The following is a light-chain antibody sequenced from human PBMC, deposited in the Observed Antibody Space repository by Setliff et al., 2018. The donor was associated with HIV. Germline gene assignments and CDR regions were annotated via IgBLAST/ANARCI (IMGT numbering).Light chain of an antibody. V-gene: IGKV4-1*01. J-gene: IGKJ2*01. CDR3: QQYYSTPYT. CDR1: QSVLYSPHNKNY. CDR2: WAS. Sequence: DIVMTQSPDSLAVSLGERATINCESSQSVLYSPHNKNYLSWYQQKSGQPPKLLIYWASTRESGVPDRFSGSGSGTDFTLTISSLQAEDVAVYYCQQYYSTPYTFGQGTKVDIK.